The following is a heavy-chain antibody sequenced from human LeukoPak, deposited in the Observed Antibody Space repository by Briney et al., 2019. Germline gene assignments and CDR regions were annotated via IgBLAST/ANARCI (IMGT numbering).Heavy chain of an antibody. CDR1: GYTFTGYY. CDR3: ARGGFLEWLLYGDFFDY. Sequence: ASVKVSCKASGYTFTGYYIHWVRQAPGQGLEWMGWINPNSGGTNYAQKFQGRVTMTRDTSISTAYMELSRLRSDDTAVYYCARGGFLEWLLYGDFFDYWGQGTLVTVSS. D-gene: IGHD3-3*01. CDR2: INPNSGGT. J-gene: IGHJ4*02. V-gene: IGHV1-2*02.